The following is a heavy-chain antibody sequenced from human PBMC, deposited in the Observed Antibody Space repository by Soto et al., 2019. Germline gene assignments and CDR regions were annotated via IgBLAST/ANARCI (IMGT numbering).Heavy chain of an antibody. CDR3: AGGQGTTVDY. V-gene: IGHV4-31*03. D-gene: IGHD4-17*01. CDR1: GGSISSGGYY. Sequence: SETLSLTCTVSGGSISSGGYYWSWIRQHPGKGLEWIGYIYYSGSTYYNPSLKSRVTISVDTSKNQFSLKLSSVTAADTAVYYCAGGQGTTVDYWGQGTLVTVSS. J-gene: IGHJ4*02. CDR2: IYYSGST.